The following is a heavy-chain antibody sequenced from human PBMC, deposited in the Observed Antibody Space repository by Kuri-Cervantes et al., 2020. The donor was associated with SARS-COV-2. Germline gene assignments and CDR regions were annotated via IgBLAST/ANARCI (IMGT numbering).Heavy chain of an antibody. CDR1: GYTFNTYG. Sequence: ASLKVSCKASGYTFNTYGISWVRQAPGQGLEWMGWSSTYNGYTNYEQKFQGRVTMTTDTSTSTAYMELRSLRSDDTAVYYCARVGATYFYGMNVWGQGTTVTVSS. CDR2: SSTYNGYT. V-gene: IGHV1-18*01. CDR3: ARVGATYFYGMNV. J-gene: IGHJ6*02. D-gene: IGHD1-26*01.